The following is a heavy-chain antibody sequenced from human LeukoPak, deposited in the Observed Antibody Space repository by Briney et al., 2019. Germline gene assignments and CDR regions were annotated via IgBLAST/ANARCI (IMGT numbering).Heavy chain of an antibody. D-gene: IGHD6-13*01. Sequence: SETLSLTCTVSGGSISSYYWSWIRQPPGRGLEWIGSIYYSGSTYYNPSLKSRVTISVDTSKNQFSLKLSSVTAADTAVYYCARALSSSWYFRPFDYWGQGTLVTVSS. J-gene: IGHJ4*02. CDR3: ARALSSSWYFRPFDY. CDR1: GGSISSYY. CDR2: IYYSGST. V-gene: IGHV4-39*07.